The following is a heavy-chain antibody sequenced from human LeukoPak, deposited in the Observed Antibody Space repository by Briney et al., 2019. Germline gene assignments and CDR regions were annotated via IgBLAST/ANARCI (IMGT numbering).Heavy chain of an antibody. J-gene: IGHJ4*02. V-gene: IGHV3-66*01. CDR2: IFAGGAK. Sequence: GGSLRLSCAASGVTVSPKYMSWVRQAAGKGLEWVSVIFAGGAKFYADSVKGRFTISRDNSENTLSLQMNSLRAEDTAVYYCATSRTDYDLDYWGQGTLVTVSS. D-gene: IGHD4-17*01. CDR3: ATSRTDYDLDY. CDR1: GVTVSPKY.